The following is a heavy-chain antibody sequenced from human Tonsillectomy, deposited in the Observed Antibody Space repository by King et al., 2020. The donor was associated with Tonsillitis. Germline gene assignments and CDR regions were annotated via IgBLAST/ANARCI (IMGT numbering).Heavy chain of an antibody. J-gene: IGHJ5*02. D-gene: IGHD2-15*01. CDR3: PSAPPIPIVLFPDLPYISFLP. CDR1: GFTFRDYA. Sequence: EVQLVESGGGLVQPGRSLRLSCSASGFTFRDYAMSWFRQAPGKGLEWVGLIRSKAYGGTPEYAAAVKGRFTSTRDESKSIAYLQMNSLKTEDQAVYYCPSAPPIPIVLFPDLPYISFLPWGQGTLVTVSS. CDR2: IRSKAYGGTP. V-gene: IGHV3-49*03.